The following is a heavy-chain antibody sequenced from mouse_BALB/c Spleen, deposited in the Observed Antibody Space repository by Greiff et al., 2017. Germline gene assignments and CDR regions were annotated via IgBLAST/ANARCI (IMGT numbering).Heavy chain of an antibody. CDR2: IWSGGST. V-gene: IGHV2-2*02. CDR3: ARNGDFITTVVAWYFDV. Sequence: QVQLKESGPGLVQPSQSLSITCTVSGFSLTSYGVHWVRQSPGKGLEWLGVIWSGGSTDYNAAFISRLSISKDNSKSQVFFKMNSLQANDTAIYYCARNGDFITTVVAWYFDVWGAGTTVTVSS. D-gene: IGHD1-1*01. J-gene: IGHJ1*01. CDR1: GFSLTSYG.